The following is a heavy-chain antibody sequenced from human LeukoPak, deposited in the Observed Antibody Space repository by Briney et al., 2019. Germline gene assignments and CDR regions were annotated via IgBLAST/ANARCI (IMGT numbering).Heavy chain of an antibody. CDR1: GGSISSGDYY. Sequence: SQTLSLTCTVSGGSISSGDYYWSWIRQPPGKGLEWIGYIYYSGSTYYNPSLKSRVTISVDTSKNQFSLKLSPVTAADTAVYYCARWGNTAMVQWPQRSAFDIWGQGTMVTVSS. J-gene: IGHJ3*02. CDR3: ARWGNTAMVQWPQRSAFDI. D-gene: IGHD5-18*01. V-gene: IGHV4-30-4*01. CDR2: IYYSGST.